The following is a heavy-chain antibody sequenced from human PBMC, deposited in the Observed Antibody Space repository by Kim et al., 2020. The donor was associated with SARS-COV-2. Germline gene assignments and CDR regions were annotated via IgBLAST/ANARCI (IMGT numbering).Heavy chain of an antibody. CDR2: IKSKTDGGTT. D-gene: IGHD5-18*01. J-gene: IGHJ4*02. CDR3: TTPHSYDRIFDY. Sequence: GGSLRLSCAASGFTFSNAWMSWVRQAPGKGLEWVGRIKSKTDGGTTDYAAPVKGRFTISRDDSKNTLYLQMNSLKTEDTAVYYCTTPHSYDRIFDYWGQGTLVTVSS. V-gene: IGHV3-15*01. CDR1: GFTFSNAW.